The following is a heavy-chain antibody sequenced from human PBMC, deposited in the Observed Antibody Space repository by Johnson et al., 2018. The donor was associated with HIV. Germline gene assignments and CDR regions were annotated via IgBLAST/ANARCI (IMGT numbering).Heavy chain of an antibody. J-gene: IGHJ3*02. D-gene: IGHD2-15*01. V-gene: IGHV3-20*04. CDR1: GFTFDDYG. Sequence: EQLVESGGGVVRPGGSLRLSCVASGFTFDDYGMSWVRQVPGKGLEWVSGINYYGSSTGYADSVKGRFTISRENAKNSLYLQMNSLRAGDTAVYYCARAGSGPAANDAFDIWGQGTMVTVSS. CDR2: INYYGSST. CDR3: ARAGSGPAANDAFDI.